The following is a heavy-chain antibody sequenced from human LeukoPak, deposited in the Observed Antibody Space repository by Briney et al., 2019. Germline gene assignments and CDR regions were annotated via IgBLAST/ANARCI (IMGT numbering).Heavy chain of an antibody. CDR3: ARFAPRPGAFDI. CDR1: GGSISSYY. V-gene: IGHV4-4*07. Sequence: PSETLSLTCSVFGGSISSYYWSWIRQPAGKGLEWIGRIYTSGSTNYNPSLKSRVTISVDTSKNQFSLKLSSVTAADTAVYYCARFAPRPGAFDIWGQGTMVTVSS. J-gene: IGHJ3*02. CDR2: IYTSGST.